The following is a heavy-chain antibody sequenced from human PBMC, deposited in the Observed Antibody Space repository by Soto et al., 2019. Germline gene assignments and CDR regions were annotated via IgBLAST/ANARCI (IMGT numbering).Heavy chain of an antibody. D-gene: IGHD6-25*01. Sequence: QVQLVESGGGVVQPGRSLRLSCAASGFTFSSYGMHWVRQDPGKGLEWVAVIWYDGSNKYYADSVKVRFTISRDNSKNTLYLQMNSLRAEDNAVYYCAALSSGDYWGQGNLVTVSS. CDR1: GFTFSSYG. V-gene: IGHV3-33*01. CDR2: IWYDGSNK. CDR3: AALSSGDY. J-gene: IGHJ4*02.